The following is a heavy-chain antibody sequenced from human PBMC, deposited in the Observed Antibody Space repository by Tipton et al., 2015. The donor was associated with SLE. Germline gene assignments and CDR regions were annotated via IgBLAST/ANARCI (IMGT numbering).Heavy chain of an antibody. CDR3: ARVSGVPALYYFDY. V-gene: IGHV4-59*12. D-gene: IGHD3-3*01. CDR1: GGSISSCY. CDR2: IYYSGST. Sequence: TLSLTCTVSGGSISSCYWSWIRQPPGKGLEWIGYIYYSGSTNYNPSLKSRVTISVDTSKNQFSLKLSSVTAADTAVYYCARVSGVPALYYFDYWGQGTLVTVSS. J-gene: IGHJ4*02.